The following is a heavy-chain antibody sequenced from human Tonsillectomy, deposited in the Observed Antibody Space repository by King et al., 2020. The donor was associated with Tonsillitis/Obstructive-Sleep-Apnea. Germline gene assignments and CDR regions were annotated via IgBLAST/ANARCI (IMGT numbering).Heavy chain of an antibody. CDR3: AGGPPDPSADHGSGNDWGMDV. J-gene: IGHJ6*02. V-gene: IGHV3-30*04. CDR1: GFTFSSYA. D-gene: IGHD3-10*01. CDR2: ISYDGSNK. Sequence: VQLVESGGGVVQPGRSLRLSCAASGFTFSSYAMHWVRPAPGKGLEWVAVISYDGSNKYYADSVKGRFTISRDNSKNTLYLQMNSLRAEDTAVYYCAGGPPDPSADHGSGNDWGMDVWGQGTTVTVSS.